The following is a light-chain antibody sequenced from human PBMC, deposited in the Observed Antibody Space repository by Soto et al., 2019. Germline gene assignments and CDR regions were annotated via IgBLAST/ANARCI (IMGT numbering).Light chain of an antibody. V-gene: IGKV1-6*01. CDR1: QAIRNE. J-gene: IGKJ1*01. CDR3: LQDNSYPRT. Sequence: AIQMTQSPSSLSVSVGDSVTITCRASQAIRNELGWDQQKPGKAPKLLIYGASTLQSGVPSRFSGSGSGTDFTLTIGSLQPEDFATYFCLQDNSYPRTFGQGTKVEIK. CDR2: GAS.